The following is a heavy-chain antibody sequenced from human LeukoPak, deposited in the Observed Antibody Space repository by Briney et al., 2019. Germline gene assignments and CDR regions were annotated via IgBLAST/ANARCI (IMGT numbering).Heavy chain of an antibody. CDR2: INHSGST. CDR3: AREAYYYGSGSYCIDY. CDR1: GGSFSGYY. Sequence: SETLSLTCAVYGGSFSGYYWSWIRQPPGKGLEWIGEINHSGSTNYNPSLKSRVTMSVDTSKNQFSLKLSSVTAADTAVYYCAREAYYYGSGSYCIDYWGQGTLVTVSS. J-gene: IGHJ4*02. V-gene: IGHV4-34*01. D-gene: IGHD3-10*01.